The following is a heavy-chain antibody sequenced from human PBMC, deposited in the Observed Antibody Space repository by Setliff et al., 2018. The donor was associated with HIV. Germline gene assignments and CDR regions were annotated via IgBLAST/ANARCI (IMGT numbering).Heavy chain of an antibody. CDR3: ARGHYFKDV. CDR1: GFTFSNYA. CDR2: ISGSGSAM. V-gene: IGHV3-48*03. Sequence: GGSLRLSCAPSGFTFSNYAMSWVRQAPGKGLEWVSYISGSGSAMYYADSVEGRFTISRDNAKNSLYLQMNSLRAEDTAVYHCARGHYFKDVWGQGTAVTVSS. D-gene: IGHD3-22*01. J-gene: IGHJ6*02.